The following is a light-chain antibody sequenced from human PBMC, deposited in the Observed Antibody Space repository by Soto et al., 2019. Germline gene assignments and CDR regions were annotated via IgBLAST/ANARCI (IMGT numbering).Light chain of an antibody. V-gene: IGLV2-8*01. CDR3: CSLTTSHTYV. J-gene: IGLJ1*01. CDR1: SSDVGGYNY. CDR2: EVF. Sequence: QSVLTQPPSASGSPGQSVTISCTGTSSDVGGYNYVSWYQQHPGKAPKLMIYEVFKRPSGVPDRFSGSKSGNTASLTISGLQADDEADYYCCSLTTSHTYVFGSGTKVTVL.